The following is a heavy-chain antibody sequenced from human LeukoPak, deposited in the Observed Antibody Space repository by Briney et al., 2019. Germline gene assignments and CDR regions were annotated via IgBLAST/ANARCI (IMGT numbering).Heavy chain of an antibody. CDR2: IGTAGDT. CDR1: GFTFSSYD. J-gene: IGHJ4*02. CDR3: ARSATDGIAADIDY. Sequence: PGGSLRLSCAASGFTFSSYDMHWVRQATGKGLEWVSGIGTAGDTYYLGSVKGRFTISRDNSKNTLYLQMNSLRAEDTAVYYCARSATDGIAADIDYWGQGTLVTVSS. D-gene: IGHD6-13*01. V-gene: IGHV3-13*01.